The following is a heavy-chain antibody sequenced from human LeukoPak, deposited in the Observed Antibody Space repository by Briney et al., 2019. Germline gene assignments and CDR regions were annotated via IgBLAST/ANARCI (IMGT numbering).Heavy chain of an antibody. CDR1: GFTFSSYW. CDR2: IDTDGSST. D-gene: IGHD6-6*01. J-gene: IGHJ4*02. Sequence: LTGGSLRLSCAASGFTFSSYWMHWVRQAPGKGLVWVSRIDTDGSSTIYADSVKGRFTISRDNAKNTLYLQMNSLRAEDTAVYYCARVGGLYSSSRPDFDYWGQGTLVTVSS. CDR3: ARVGGLYSSSRPDFDY. V-gene: IGHV3-74*01.